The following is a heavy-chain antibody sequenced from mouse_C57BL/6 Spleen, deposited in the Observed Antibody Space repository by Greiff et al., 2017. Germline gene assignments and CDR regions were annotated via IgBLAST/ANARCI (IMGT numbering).Heavy chain of an antibody. CDR1: GYTFTDYE. CDR3: TRWEPYYGSSYFDY. D-gene: IGHD1-1*01. CDR2: IDPETGGT. Sequence: QVQLKQSGAELVRPGASVTLSCKASGYTFTDYEMHWVKQTPVHGLEWIGAIDPETGGTAYNQKFKGKAILTADKSSSTAYMELRSLTSEDSAVYYCTRWEPYYGSSYFDYWGQGTTLTVSS. V-gene: IGHV1-15*01. J-gene: IGHJ2*01.